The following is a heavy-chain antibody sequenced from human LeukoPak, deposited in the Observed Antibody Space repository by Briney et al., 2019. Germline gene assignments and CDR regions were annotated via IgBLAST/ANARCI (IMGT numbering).Heavy chain of an antibody. J-gene: IGHJ4*02. Sequence: GPLSSSCAASGFTFSSYAMSWVRQPPGKGLEWVSVFSGSGGSTYYADSVKGRLTISRDNSKNTMYPQMNSLRAEDTAVYYCAKLTAAFDYWGQGTLVTVSS. V-gene: IGHV3-23*01. D-gene: IGHD2-21*02. CDR1: GFTFSSYA. CDR2: FSGSGGST. CDR3: AKLTAAFDY.